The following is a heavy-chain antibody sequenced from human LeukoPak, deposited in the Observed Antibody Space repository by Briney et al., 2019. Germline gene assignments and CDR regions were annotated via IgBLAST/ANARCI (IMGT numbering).Heavy chain of an antibody. Sequence: SETLSLTCTVSGGSISSYYWSWIRKPAGKGLEWIGRFYTSGSTNYNPSLKSRVTMSIDTSKNQFSLKLSSVTAADTAVYYCARDARLHYYFDYWGQGTLVTVSS. CDR3: ARDARLHYYFDY. J-gene: IGHJ4*02. V-gene: IGHV4-4*07. CDR2: FYTSGST. CDR1: GGSISSYY. D-gene: IGHD6-25*01.